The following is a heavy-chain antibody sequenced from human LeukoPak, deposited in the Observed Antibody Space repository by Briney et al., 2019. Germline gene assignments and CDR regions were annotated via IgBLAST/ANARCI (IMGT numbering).Heavy chain of an antibody. CDR1: GFTSTNYW. Sequence: GGSLRLPCVVSGFTSTNYWMGWVRQAPGKGLEWVGNIKPDGSDKYYMDSMKGRFTISRDNSENSLHLHMNSLRAEDTAVYYCARVGPQGADHYVDVWGKGATVTISS. D-gene: IGHD3-16*01. CDR3: ARVGPQGADHYVDV. V-gene: IGHV3-7*01. J-gene: IGHJ6*03. CDR2: IKPDGSDK.